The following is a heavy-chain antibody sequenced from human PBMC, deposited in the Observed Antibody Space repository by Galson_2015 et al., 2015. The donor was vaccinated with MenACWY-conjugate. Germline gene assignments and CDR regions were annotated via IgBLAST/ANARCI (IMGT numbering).Heavy chain of an antibody. V-gene: IGHV5-51*01. CDR1: AYTFTNYW. CDR3: ARQPPLRDAYNYFDY. J-gene: IGHJ4*02. CDR2: IWPGDSDT. Sequence: QSGAEVKKPGESLQISCKASAYTFTNYWIGWVRQMPGKGLEWMGIIWPGDSDTRYSPSFQGQVTISVDKSITTAYLQWSSLKASDTAMYYCARQPPLRDAYNYFDYWGQGALVTVSS. D-gene: IGHD5-24*01.